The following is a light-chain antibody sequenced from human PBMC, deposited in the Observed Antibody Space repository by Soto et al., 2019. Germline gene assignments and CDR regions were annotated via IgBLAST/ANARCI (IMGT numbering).Light chain of an antibody. Sequence: EVVLTQSPATLSVSPGEGVTLSCRASQSVDRKLVWYQQRLGQAPRLLIYGASTRATGIPARFSGSGSGTEFTLTISSLQSEDFAVYYCQQYTNWPKTFGQGTKVDIK. V-gene: IGKV3D-15*01. CDR1: QSVDRK. CDR2: GAS. J-gene: IGKJ1*01. CDR3: QQYTNWPKT.